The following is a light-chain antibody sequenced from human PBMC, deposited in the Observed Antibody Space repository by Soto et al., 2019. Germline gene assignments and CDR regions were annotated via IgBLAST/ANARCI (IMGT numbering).Light chain of an antibody. J-gene: IGKJ1*01. CDR1: QGISNY. CDR3: QQYNTAPRT. CDR2: AAS. V-gene: IGKV1-27*01. Sequence: DIQMTQSPSSLSASVGDRVTITCRASQGISNYLAWYQQKPGKVPKLLIYAASTLQSGVPSRFSGSGSGTDFTLTISRLKPEDVATYYCQQYNTAPRTFGQGTKVEIK.